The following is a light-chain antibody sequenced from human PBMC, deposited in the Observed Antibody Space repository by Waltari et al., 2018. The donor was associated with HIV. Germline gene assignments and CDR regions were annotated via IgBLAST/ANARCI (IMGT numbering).Light chain of an antibody. CDR1: QDISNY. CDR2: DAA. Sequence: DIQLTQSPSSLSASVGDRVTITFQASQDISNYLNWYQQKEGKAPKRLIYDAANLEAGVRSRFSGGGSGTHFMFTIDSLQPEDGATYYGQHYENLPVTVGPGTRVDLK. J-gene: IGKJ3*01. CDR3: QHYENLPVT. V-gene: IGKV1-33*01.